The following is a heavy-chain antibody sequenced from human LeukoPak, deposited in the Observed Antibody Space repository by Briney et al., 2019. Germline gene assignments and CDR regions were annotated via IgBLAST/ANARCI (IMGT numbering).Heavy chain of an antibody. CDR1: GFMFSDYN. Sequence: GGSLRLSCVGSGFMFSDYNMSWIRQATGKGLEWVSYISNDSVDKYYVDSVRGRFTISRDNAKKSMYLQMSGLRVEDTAVYYCARRDWVSGAVRAFDIWGQGTMVTVSS. D-gene: IGHD3-3*01. CDR2: ISNDSVDK. V-gene: IGHV3-11*04. J-gene: IGHJ3*02. CDR3: ARRDWVSGAVRAFDI.